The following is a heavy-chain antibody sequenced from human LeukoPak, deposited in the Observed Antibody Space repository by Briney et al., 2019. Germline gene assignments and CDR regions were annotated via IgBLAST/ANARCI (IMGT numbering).Heavy chain of an antibody. CDR2: IDPSDSYT. J-gene: IGHJ6*02. CDR1: GYSFTSYW. Sequence: GQSLPISCKGSGYSFTSYWISWVREMPGKGLEWMGRIDPSDSYTNYSPSFQGHVTISADKSISTAYLQWSSLKASDTAMYYCARRPPYYYDSSGYYTGPNYYYYGMDVWGQGTTVPVSS. V-gene: IGHV5-10-1*01. CDR3: ARRPPYYYDSSGYYTGPNYYYYGMDV. D-gene: IGHD3-22*01.